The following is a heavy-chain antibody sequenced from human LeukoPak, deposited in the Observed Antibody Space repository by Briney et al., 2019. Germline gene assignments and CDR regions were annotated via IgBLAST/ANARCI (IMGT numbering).Heavy chain of an antibody. CDR2: IRYDGSNK. J-gene: IGHJ4*02. D-gene: IGHD3-22*01. Sequence: GGSLRLSCAASGFTFSSYGMHWVRQAPGKGLEWVAFIRYDGSNKYYADSVKGRFTISRDNSKNTVYLQMNSLRAEDTAVYYCARGKRGDYYDSSGYWGEFWGQGTLVTVSS. CDR3: ARGKRGDYYDSSGYWGEF. CDR1: GFTFSSYG. V-gene: IGHV3-30*02.